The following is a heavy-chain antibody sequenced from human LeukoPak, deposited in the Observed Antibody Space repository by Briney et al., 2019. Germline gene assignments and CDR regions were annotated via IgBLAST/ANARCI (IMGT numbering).Heavy chain of an antibody. V-gene: IGHV3-23*03. D-gene: IGHD3-9*01. CDR1: GFTFSSYG. Sequence: PGGSLRLSCAASGFTFSSYGMSWVRQAPGKGLEWVSVIYSGGSTYYADSVKGRFTISRDNSKNTLYLQMNSLRVEDTAVYYCAKGTFDWSFPLYFDYWGQGTLVTVSS. J-gene: IGHJ4*02. CDR2: IYSGGST. CDR3: AKGTFDWSFPLYFDY.